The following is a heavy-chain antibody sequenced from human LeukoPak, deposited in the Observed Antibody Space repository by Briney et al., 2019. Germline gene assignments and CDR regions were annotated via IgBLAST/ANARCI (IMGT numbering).Heavy chain of an antibody. J-gene: IGHJ4*02. Sequence: ASVKVSCKASGYTFTSYNMHWVRQAPGQGLEWTGIINPSGGSTSYAQKFQGRVTMTRDTSTSTVYMELSSLRSDDTAVYYCAAVPAAIPHYWGQGTLVTVSS. CDR2: INPSGGST. CDR1: GYTFTSYN. D-gene: IGHD2-2*01. V-gene: IGHV1-46*01. CDR3: AAVPAAIPHY.